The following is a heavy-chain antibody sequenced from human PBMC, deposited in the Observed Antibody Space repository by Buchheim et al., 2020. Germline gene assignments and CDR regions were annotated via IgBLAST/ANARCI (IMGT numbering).Heavy chain of an antibody. Sequence: EVQMLESGGGLVQPGGSLRLSCAASGFTFSSYAMCWVRQAPGKGLEWVSTIRGSGASTYYADSVKGGFTISRDNSKNTLYLQMNSLRAEDTAVYYCAKESLEVDGALDYWGQGAL. V-gene: IGHV3-23*01. CDR3: AKESLEVDGALDY. CDR1: GFTFSSYA. CDR2: IRGSGAST. J-gene: IGHJ4*02. D-gene: IGHD2-15*01.